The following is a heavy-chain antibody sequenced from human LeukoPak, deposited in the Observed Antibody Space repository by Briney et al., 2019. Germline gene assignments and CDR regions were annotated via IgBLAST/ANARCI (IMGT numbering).Heavy chain of an antibody. V-gene: IGHV3-7*01. CDR1: GFTFSSRW. CDR2: IRNGGRNQ. Sequence: PGESLRLSCAASGFTFSSRWMGWVRQAPGEGLEWVANIRNGGRNQYYVGSGRGPFTISRDNHRHSLFLQMNSLRAEDVAVYYCAKHGDYNFEDWGQGTMVTVSS. D-gene: IGHD4-17*01. J-gene: IGHJ4*02. CDR3: AKHGDYNFED.